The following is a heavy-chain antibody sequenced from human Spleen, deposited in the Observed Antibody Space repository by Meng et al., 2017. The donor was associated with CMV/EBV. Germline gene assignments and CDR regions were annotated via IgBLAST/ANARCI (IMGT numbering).Heavy chain of an antibody. CDR2: INSDGSST. D-gene: IGHD3-22*01. J-gene: IGHJ5*02. CDR3: ARDRGYYDSTGFNWFDP. V-gene: IGHV3-74*01. Sequence: GESLKFSCAASGFTFSSYWMHWVRQAPGKGLVWVSRINSDGSSTSYADSVKGRFTISRDNSQNTLYLQMNSLRPEDTAVYYCARDRGYYDSTGFNWFDPWGQGTLVTVSS. CDR1: GFTFSSYW.